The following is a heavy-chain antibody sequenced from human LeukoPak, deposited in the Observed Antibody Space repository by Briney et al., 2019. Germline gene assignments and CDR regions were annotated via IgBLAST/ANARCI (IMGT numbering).Heavy chain of an antibody. CDR3: ARGGLRRYYYYYGMDV. Sequence: GASVKVSCKASGYIFTSYGISWVRQAPGQGLEWMGWISAYNGNTNYAQKLQGRVTMTTDTSTSTAYMELRSLRSDDTAVYYCARGGLRRYYYYYGMDVWGQGTTVTVSS. D-gene: IGHD4-17*01. V-gene: IGHV1-18*01. CDR2: ISAYNGNT. J-gene: IGHJ6*02. CDR1: GYIFTSYG.